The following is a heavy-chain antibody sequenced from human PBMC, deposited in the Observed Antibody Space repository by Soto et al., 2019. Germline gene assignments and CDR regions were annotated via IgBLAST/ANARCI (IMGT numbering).Heavy chain of an antibody. CDR3: ARQRDYYDTSGDSYFDY. CDR1: GGSISSSSYF. J-gene: IGHJ4*02. D-gene: IGHD3-22*01. V-gene: IGHV4-39*01. CDR2: IHYSGST. Sequence: QLQLQESGPRLVKPSETLSLTCTVSGGSISSSSYFWGWIRQPPVKGLEWIGSIHYSGSTYYNPSLKSRVTISVDTSKNQFSLKLTSVTAADTAVFYCARQRDYYDTSGDSYFDYWGQGTLVTVSS.